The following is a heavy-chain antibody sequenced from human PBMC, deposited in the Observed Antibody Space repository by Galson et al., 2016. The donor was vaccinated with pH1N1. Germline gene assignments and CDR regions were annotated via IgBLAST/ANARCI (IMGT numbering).Heavy chain of an antibody. CDR1: GGSISSGGYY. V-gene: IGHV4-31*03. Sequence: TLSLTCTVSGGSISSGGYYWSWIRQHPGKGLEWIGYIYYSGSTYYNPFLKSRVTISVDTSKNQFSLKLSSVTAADTAVYYCARSGNPTYYYGSGSHLDYWGQGTLVTVSS. CDR3: ARSGNPTYYYGSGSHLDY. D-gene: IGHD3-10*01. CDR2: IYYSGST. J-gene: IGHJ4*02.